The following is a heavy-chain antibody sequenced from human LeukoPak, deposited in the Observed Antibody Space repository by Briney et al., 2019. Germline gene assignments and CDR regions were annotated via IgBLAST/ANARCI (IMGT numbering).Heavy chain of an antibody. CDR1: GYTFTTYG. Sequence: ASVKVSCKASGYTFTTYGITWVRHAPGQGLEWMGYISAYSGNTNYAQKLQGRVTMTTDTSTTTAYMELRSLRSDDTAVYYCARELSADTSVGHLAHWGQGTLVTVSS. CDR3: ARELSADTSVGHLAH. J-gene: IGHJ4*02. D-gene: IGHD5-18*01. CDR2: ISAYSGNT. V-gene: IGHV1-18*04.